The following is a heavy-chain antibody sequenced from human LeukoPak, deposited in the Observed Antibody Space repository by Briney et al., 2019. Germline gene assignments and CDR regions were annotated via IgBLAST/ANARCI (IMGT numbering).Heavy chain of an antibody. CDR3: ARRAGAYSHPYDY. CDR2: IYSDNT. Sequence: GGSLRLSCTVSGFTVSSNSMSWVRQAPGKGLERVSFIYSDNTHYSDSVKGRFTISRGNSNNTLYLQMNSLRAEDTTVYYCARRAGAYSHPYDYWGQGTLLPVSS. CDR1: GFTVSSNS. V-gene: IGHV3-53*01. D-gene: IGHD4/OR15-4a*01. J-gene: IGHJ4*02.